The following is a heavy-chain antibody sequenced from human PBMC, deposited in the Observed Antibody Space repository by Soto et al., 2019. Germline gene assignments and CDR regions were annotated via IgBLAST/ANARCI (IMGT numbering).Heavy chain of an antibody. CDR3: AKKPPSSIQGWAFGMDV. Sequence: EVQLVETGGGLIQPGGSLRLSCLASGFSVTTNYIIWVRQPPGKGLEWVSTTFTGGSTHYADSVKGRFSISRDNSKNTVYLQMNNLRVGDTAVYYGAKKPPSSIQGWAFGMDVWGQGTTVSVSS. J-gene: IGHJ6*02. V-gene: IGHV3-53*02. D-gene: IGHD1-26*01. CDR2: TFTGGST. CDR1: GFSVTTNY.